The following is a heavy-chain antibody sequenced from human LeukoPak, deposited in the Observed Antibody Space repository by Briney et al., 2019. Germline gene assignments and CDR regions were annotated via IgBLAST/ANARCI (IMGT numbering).Heavy chain of an antibody. CDR2: INPSGGST. J-gene: IGHJ3*02. Sequence: ASVTVSCKASGYTFTSYYMHWVRQAPGQGLEWMGIINPSGGSTSYAQKFQGRVTMTRDMSTSTVYMELSSLRSEDTAVYYCAREPALVRDAFDIWGQGTMVTVSS. CDR3: AREPALVRDAFDI. V-gene: IGHV1-46*01. D-gene: IGHD3-10*01. CDR1: GYTFTSYY.